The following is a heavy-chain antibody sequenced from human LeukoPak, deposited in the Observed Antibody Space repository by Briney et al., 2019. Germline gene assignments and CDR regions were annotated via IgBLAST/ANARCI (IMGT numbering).Heavy chain of an antibody. CDR3: ARADGYDFWSGYFTGDYYYGMDV. J-gene: IGHJ6*02. D-gene: IGHD3-3*01. Sequence: PGGSLRLSCAASGFTVSSNYMSWVRKAPGKGLEWVSVIYSGGSTYYADSVKGRFTISRDNSKNTLYLQMNSLRAEDTAVYYCARADGYDFWSGYFTGDYYYGMDVWGQGTTVAVSS. CDR2: IYSGGST. V-gene: IGHV3-53*01. CDR1: GFTVSSNY.